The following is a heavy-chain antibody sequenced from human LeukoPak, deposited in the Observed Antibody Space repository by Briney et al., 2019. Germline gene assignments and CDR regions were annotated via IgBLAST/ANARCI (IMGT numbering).Heavy chain of an antibody. J-gene: IGHJ4*02. CDR1: GFTLDDYG. V-gene: IGHV3-20*04. CDR3: AREGPTTQYDTLPPEGPFDS. D-gene: IGHD3-9*01. CDR2: INWNGGST. Sequence: GGSLRLSCAASGFTLDDYGMSWVRQAPGKGLEWVSGINWNGGSTGYADSVKGRFTISSANAKNSLYLQMNSLRAEDTALYYCAREGPTTQYDTLPPEGPFDSWGQGTLVTVSS.